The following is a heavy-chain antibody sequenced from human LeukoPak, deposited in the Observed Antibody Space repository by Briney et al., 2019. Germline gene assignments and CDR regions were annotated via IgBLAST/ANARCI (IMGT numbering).Heavy chain of an antibody. CDR2: ISGSGSSI. CDR3: ARFNTTLDY. J-gene: IGHJ4*02. Sequence: GGSLRLSCAASGFTFSNFAMSWARQAPGKGLEWVSYISGSGSSIYYADPVKGRFTISRDNAKNSLYLQLNSLRAGDTAVYYCARFNTTLDYWGQGTLVTVSS. V-gene: IGHV3-48*03. D-gene: IGHD1-1*01. CDR1: GFTFSNFA.